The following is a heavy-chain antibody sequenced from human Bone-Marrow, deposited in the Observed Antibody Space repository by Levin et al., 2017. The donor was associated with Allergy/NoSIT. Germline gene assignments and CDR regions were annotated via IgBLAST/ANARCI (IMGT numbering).Heavy chain of an antibody. Sequence: ASVKVSCKASGYTFTGYYMHWVRQAPGQGLEWMGWINPNSGGTNYAQKFQGRVTMTRDTSISTAYMELSRLRPDDTAVYYCARSPDIVATIGLRGIVVVRDWFDPWGQGTLVTVSS. CDR2: INPNSGGT. CDR3: ARSPDIVATIGLRGIVVVRDWFDP. J-gene: IGHJ5*02. D-gene: IGHD5-12*01. CDR1: GYTFTGYY. V-gene: IGHV1-2*02.